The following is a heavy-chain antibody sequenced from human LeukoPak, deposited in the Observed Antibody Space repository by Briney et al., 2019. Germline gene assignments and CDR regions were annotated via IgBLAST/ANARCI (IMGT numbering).Heavy chain of an antibody. V-gene: IGHV5-51*01. J-gene: IGHJ6*02. CDR2: IYPDDSDT. D-gene: IGHD3-10*01. CDR3: ARGAYGSGSSYNYYGMDV. Sequence: GESLKIYCKGSGYSFGNHRLGWVRQMPGKGLEWMGIIYPDDSDTIYSPSFEGQDTISADKSISTAYLQWSSLKASDAAMYYCARGAYGSGSSYNYYGMDVWGQGTTVTVSS. CDR1: GYSFGNHR.